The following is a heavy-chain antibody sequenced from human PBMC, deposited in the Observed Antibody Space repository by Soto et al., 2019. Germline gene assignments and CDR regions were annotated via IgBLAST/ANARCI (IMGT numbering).Heavy chain of an antibody. CDR1: GGTFSRHA. J-gene: IGHJ5*02. Sequence: QVQLVQSGAEVRKPGSSVKVSCKASGGTFSRHAISWVRQAPGQGLEWMGGIIASFGTANHAQKFQGRVTIIAHESTRTVYMDLRSLRSEDTAXYYCARRWGYDSTDYYYASWGQGTLVIVSS. CDR2: IIASFGTA. D-gene: IGHD3-22*01. CDR3: ARRWGYDSTDYYYAS. V-gene: IGHV1-69*01.